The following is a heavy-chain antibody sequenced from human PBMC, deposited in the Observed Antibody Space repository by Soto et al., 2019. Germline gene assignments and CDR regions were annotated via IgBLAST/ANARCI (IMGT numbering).Heavy chain of an antibody. J-gene: IGHJ4*02. V-gene: IGHV1-2*02. CDR3: AKAKFDFWSGYWSPSLDF. CDR2: INPNNGYT. D-gene: IGHD3-3*01. Sequence: QVQLVQSGAEVKKPGASVQVSCKASRYTFTSYYIHWVRQAPGQGLEWMGWINPNNGYTKYTQKFKGRVTVTRDTSITTADLELTRLQSDDTAVYYCAKAKFDFWSGYWSPSLDFWGQGTLVTVSS. CDR1: RYTFTSYY.